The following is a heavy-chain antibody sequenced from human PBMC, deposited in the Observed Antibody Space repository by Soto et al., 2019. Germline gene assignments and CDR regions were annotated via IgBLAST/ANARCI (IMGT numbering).Heavy chain of an antibody. V-gene: IGHV1-18*01. CDR3: ARSPQPYYDSSGTPDY. CDR1: GYTFTSYG. J-gene: IGHJ4*02. CDR2: ISGFNGNT. D-gene: IGHD3-22*01. Sequence: QVQLVQSGAEVKKPGASVKVSCKTSGYTFTSYGVSWVRQAPGQGLEWLGWISGFNGNTNYAHKVQGRVLLTTDASTSTAYMEFRSLRSDDTAVYYCARSPQPYYDSSGTPDYWGQGTLVTVSS.